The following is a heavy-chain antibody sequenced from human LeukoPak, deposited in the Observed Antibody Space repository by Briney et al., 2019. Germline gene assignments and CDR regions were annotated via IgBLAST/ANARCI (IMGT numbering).Heavy chain of an antibody. Sequence: PSETLSLTCTVSGGSINNYYWNWIRQPPGKGLEWIGYITGSIYFSGSTKYDPSLESRVTMSVDTSKNQFSLKLSSVTAADTAVYYCARASWGDYVFDYWGQGTLVTVSS. CDR1: GGSINNYY. CDR3: ARASWGDYVFDY. J-gene: IGHJ4*02. D-gene: IGHD4-17*01. CDR2: ITGSIYFSGST. V-gene: IGHV4-59*01.